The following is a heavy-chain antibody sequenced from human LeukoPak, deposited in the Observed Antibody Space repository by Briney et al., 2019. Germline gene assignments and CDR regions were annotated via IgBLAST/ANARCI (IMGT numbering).Heavy chain of an antibody. J-gene: IGHJ3*01. Sequence: TRGSLRLSWAASGLTVWTYFMTWGRPAPGKGLEWVSALSVSGGGTKYAASVKGRFTITRDDSKNTLYLQMDSLRAADTAIYYCAECRTSCQGHGFDVWGQGTVVTVSS. CDR3: AECRTSCQGHGFDV. CDR2: LSVSGGGT. D-gene: IGHD1-14*01. V-gene: IGHV3-23*01. CDR1: GLTVWTYF.